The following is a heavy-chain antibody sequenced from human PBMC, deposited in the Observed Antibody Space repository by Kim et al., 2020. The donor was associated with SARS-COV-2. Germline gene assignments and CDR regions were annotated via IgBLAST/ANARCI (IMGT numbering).Heavy chain of an antibody. V-gene: IGHV4-4*02. D-gene: IGHD1-26*01. CDR3: ARGGDSGSYYGWFDP. CDR1: GGSISSSNW. Sequence: SETLSLTCAVSGGSISSSNWWSWVRQPPGKGLEWIGEIYHSGSTNYNPSLKSRVTISVDKSKNQFSLKLSSVTAADTAVYYCARGGDSGSYYGWFDPWGQGTLVTVSS. J-gene: IGHJ5*02. CDR2: IYHSGST.